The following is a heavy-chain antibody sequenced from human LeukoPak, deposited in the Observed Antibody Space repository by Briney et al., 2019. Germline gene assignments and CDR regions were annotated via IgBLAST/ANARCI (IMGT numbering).Heavy chain of an antibody. J-gene: IGHJ6*02. CDR1: GGSFSGYY. V-gene: IGHV4-34*01. CDR3: ARIPRSGSYRNYYYGMDV. Sequence: SETLSLTCAVYGGSFSGYYWSWIRQPPGKGLEWIGEINQSGSTNYNPSLKSRVTISVDTSKNQFSLKLSSVTAADTAVYYCARIPRSGSYRNYYYGMDVWGQGTTFTVSS. D-gene: IGHD3-10*01. CDR2: INQSGST.